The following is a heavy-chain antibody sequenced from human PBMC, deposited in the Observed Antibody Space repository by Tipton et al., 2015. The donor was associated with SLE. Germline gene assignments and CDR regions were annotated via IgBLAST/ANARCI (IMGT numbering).Heavy chain of an antibody. V-gene: IGHV3-73*01. CDR2: IRSKANNYAT. CDR3: TRGRRAEAGTSYSFDY. Sequence: SLRLSCATSGFSFSGFWMHWVRQVPGRGLEWVGRIRSKANNYATAYAASVKGRFTISRDDSENTAYLQMNSLKTEDTAVYYCTRGRRAEAGTSYSFDYWGQGTLVSVSS. J-gene: IGHJ4*02. D-gene: IGHD6-19*01. CDR1: GFSFSGFW.